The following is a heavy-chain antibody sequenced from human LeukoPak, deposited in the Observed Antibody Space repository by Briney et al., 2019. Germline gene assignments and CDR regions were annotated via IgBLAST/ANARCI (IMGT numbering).Heavy chain of an antibody. CDR2: ISGSGGST. CDR3: AKQHVEGSSSWYFGRTKGWLDP. V-gene: IGHV3-23*01. Sequence: QAGGSLRLSCAASGFTFSSYAMSWVRQAPGKGLEWVSAISGSGGSTYYADSVKGRFTISRDNSKNTLYLQMNSLRAEDTAVYYCAKQHVEGSSSWYFGRTKGWLDPWGQGTLVTVSS. J-gene: IGHJ5*02. D-gene: IGHD6-13*01. CDR1: GFTFSSYA.